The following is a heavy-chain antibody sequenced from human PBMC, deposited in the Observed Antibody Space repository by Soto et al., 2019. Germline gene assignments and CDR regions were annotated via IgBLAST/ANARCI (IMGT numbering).Heavy chain of an antibody. V-gene: IGHV5-51*01. CDR1: GYSFTTYW. Sequence: GESLKISCRGSGYSFTTYWIAWVRQMPGKGLEWVGIIYPGDSETRYSPTFQGQVTISADKSISTAYLQWSSLKASDTGMYYCARNRRNSYGYGMDVWGQGTTVTV. CDR2: IYPGDSET. D-gene: IGHD5-18*01. CDR3: ARNRRNSYGYGMDV. J-gene: IGHJ6*02.